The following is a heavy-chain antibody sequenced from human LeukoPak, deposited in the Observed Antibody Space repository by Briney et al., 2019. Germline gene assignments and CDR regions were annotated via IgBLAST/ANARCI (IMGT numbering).Heavy chain of an antibody. CDR3: ARSYSNHLFGMDV. CDR1: GFIVSSYY. D-gene: IGHD4-11*01. Sequence: GGSLRLSCVASGFIVSSYYMTWVRQAPGKGLEWVSVIYSGGSTYYADSVKGRVAFSRDNSKNTVFLQMSSVRAEDTAVYYCARSYSNHLFGMDVWGQGTTVTVTS. V-gene: IGHV3-66*01. CDR2: IYSGGST. J-gene: IGHJ6*02.